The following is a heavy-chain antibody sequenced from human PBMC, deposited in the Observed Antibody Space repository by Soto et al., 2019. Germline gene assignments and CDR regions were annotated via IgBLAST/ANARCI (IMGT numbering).Heavy chain of an antibody. V-gene: IGHV3-30*01. D-gene: IGHD3-16*02. J-gene: IGHJ4*02. CDR2: ISFDSSNK. CDR3: ARDRLRLGELSLIGYFDY. Sequence: PGGSLRLSCTGSGFTFSSFTMHWVRQAPGKGLEWVALISFDSSNKYYADSVKGRFSISRDNSKNTLFLQMDSLRPDDTAVYYCARDRLRLGELSLIGYFDYCGQGTLVTVAS. CDR1: GFTFSSFT.